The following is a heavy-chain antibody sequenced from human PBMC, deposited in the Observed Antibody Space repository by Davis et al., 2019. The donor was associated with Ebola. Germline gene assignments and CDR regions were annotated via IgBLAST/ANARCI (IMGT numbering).Heavy chain of an antibody. V-gene: IGHV1-3*01. CDR3: ARDTGIRYVSLGY. CDR2: INPGNGNM. D-gene: IGHD3-9*01. J-gene: IGHJ4*02. Sequence: AASVKVSCKASGYTFTDFDMHWVRQAPGQGLEWMGWINPGNGNMRYSQKFQGRVTITRDTSASTVYMELSSLRSEDTAVYYCARDTGIRYVSLGYWGQGTLVIVSS. CDR1: GYTFTDFD.